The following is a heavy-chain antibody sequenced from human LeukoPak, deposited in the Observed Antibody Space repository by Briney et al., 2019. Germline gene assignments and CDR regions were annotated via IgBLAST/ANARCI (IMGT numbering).Heavy chain of an antibody. Sequence: GGSLRLSCEASGFTFSTYWMHWVRQAPGKGLVWVSRINTDGSSTNYADSVKGRFTISRDNAQNTLFLQMNSLRAEDTAVYYCARGPVAFDIWGQGTMVTVSS. J-gene: IGHJ3*02. V-gene: IGHV3-74*01. CDR2: INTDGSST. CDR1: GFTFSTYW. CDR3: ARGPVAFDI.